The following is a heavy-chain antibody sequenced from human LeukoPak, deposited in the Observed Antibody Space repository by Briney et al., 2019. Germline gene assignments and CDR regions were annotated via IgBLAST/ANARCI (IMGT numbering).Heavy chain of an antibody. V-gene: IGHV3-9*01. CDR2: ISWNSGSI. Sequence: SLRLSCAASGFTFDDYAMHWVRQAPGKGLEWVSGISWNSGSIGYADSVKGRFTISRDNAKNSLYLQMNSLRAEDTALYYCAKGYSSGWYSAGFDYWGQGTLVTVSS. J-gene: IGHJ4*02. CDR3: AKGYSSGWYSAGFDY. CDR1: GFTFDDYA. D-gene: IGHD6-19*01.